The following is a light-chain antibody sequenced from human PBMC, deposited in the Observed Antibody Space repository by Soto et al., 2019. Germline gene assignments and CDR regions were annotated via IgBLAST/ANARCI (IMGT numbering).Light chain of an antibody. CDR2: EGT. V-gene: IGLV2-14*01. CDR1: SSDVGAYNL. Sequence: QSVLTQPASVSGSPGQSITISCTGTSSDVGAYNLVSWYQHLPDKAPKLIISEGTNRPSGVSDRFSGSKSGNTASLTISGLQAEDEADYYCASLTTTNFVFGSGTKLTVL. CDR3: ASLTTTNFV. J-gene: IGLJ1*01.